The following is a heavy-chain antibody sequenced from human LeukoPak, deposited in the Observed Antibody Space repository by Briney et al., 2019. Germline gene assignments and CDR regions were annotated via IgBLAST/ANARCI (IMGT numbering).Heavy chain of an antibody. D-gene: IGHD1-26*01. CDR1: GASVGGNH. J-gene: IGHJ3*02. Sequence: PSETLSLTCAVSGASVGGNHWSWIRQSPEKGLEWIGNIFHDGVTDYNPSFKSRVTMLPDTSKNQFSLRLTSVTAADTAVYYCATREQWELRAFDIWGQGTMVTVSS. CDR3: ATREQWELRAFDI. V-gene: IGHV4-59*04. CDR2: IFHDGVT.